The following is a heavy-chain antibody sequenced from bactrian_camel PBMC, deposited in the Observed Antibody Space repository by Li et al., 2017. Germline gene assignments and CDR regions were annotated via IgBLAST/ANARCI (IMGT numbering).Heavy chain of an antibody. CDR2: IRMIDGSL. Sequence: HVQLVESGGGLVQAGGSLRLSCASSGSPYCMGWFRQAPGEQREGVATIRMIDGSLGYEDSVKGRFTISRDNAKNTINLELNSLKTEDTAMYYCTRDRGPAVPAGSFDYWAQGTQVTVS. CDR1: GSPYC. J-gene: IGHJ6*01. CDR3: TRDRGPAVPAGSFDY. D-gene: IGHD6*01. V-gene: IGHV3-3*01.